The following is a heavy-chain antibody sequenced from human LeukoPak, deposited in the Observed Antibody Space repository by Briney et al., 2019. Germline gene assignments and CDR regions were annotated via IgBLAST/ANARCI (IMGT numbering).Heavy chain of an antibody. CDR3: ARRVRYDSGEDAFDI. CDR2: IYYTGST. V-gene: IGHV4-39*07. J-gene: IGHJ3*02. Sequence: PSETLSLTCTVSGDSINSSSYYWGWIRQPPGKGLEWIGSIYYTGSTYDNPSLKSRVTISVDTSKNQFSLKLSSVTAADTAVYYCARRVRYDSGEDAFDIWGQGTMVTVSS. CDR1: GDSINSSSYY. D-gene: IGHD3-10*01.